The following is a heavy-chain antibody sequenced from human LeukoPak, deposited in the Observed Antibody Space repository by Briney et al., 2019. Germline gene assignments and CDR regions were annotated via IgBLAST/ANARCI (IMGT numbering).Heavy chain of an antibody. CDR3: ARIISYGGADGFDI. CDR2: INPNSGGT. J-gene: IGHJ3*02. D-gene: IGHD5-18*01. V-gene: IGHV1-2*02. CDR1: GYTFTGYY. Sequence: ASVKVSCKASGYTFTGYYVHWVRQAPGQGLEWKGWINPNSGGTNNAQKFQGRVTMTRDTSISTAYMELSSLGYDDTAVYYCARIISYGGADGFDIWGQGTMVTVSS.